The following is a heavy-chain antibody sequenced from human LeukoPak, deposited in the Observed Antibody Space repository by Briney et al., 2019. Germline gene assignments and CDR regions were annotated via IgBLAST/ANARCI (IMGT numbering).Heavy chain of an antibody. D-gene: IGHD6-19*01. CDR2: ISYDGSNK. CDR1: GFTFGSYA. CDR3: AREAGSGWYFDY. J-gene: IGHJ4*02. Sequence: GGSLRPSCAASGFTFGSYAMHWVRQAPGKGLEWVAVISYDGSNKYYADSVKGRFTISRDNSKNTLYLQMSSLRAEDTAVYYCAREAGSGWYFDYWGQGTLVTVSS. V-gene: IGHV3-30*04.